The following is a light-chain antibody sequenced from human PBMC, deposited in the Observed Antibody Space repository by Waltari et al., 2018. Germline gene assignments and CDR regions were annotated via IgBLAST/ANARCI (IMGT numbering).Light chain of an antibody. V-gene: IGLV8-61*01. CDR1: SGSLSSPSY. Sequence: QTVVTQEPSLSVSPGGTVTLTCALSSGSLSSPSYVSWYQQTPGQPPRPLMYKANIRSSGVPDRFSGSSLGNKAALTITGAQADDESDYYCLVYMGSGIWVFGGGTKLTVL. CDR2: KAN. J-gene: IGLJ3*02. CDR3: LVYMGSGIWV.